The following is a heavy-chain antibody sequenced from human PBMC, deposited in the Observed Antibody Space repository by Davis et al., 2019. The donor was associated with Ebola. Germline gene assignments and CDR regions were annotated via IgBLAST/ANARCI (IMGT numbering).Heavy chain of an antibody. CDR1: GGSISSYY. D-gene: IGHD3-22*01. V-gene: IGHV4-59*12. CDR2: IYYSGST. Sequence: MPSETLSLTCTVSGGSISSYYWSWIRQPPGKGLEGIWYIYYSGSTNYNPSLKSRVTISVDTSKNQFSLKLSSVTAADTAVYYCARALYYYDSSGYYSYWGQGTLVTVSS. CDR3: ARALYYYDSSGYYSY. J-gene: IGHJ4*02.